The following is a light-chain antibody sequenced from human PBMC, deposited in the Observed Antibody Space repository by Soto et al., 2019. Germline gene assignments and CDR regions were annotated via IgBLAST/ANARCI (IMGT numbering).Light chain of an antibody. CDR3: LQDYGDSWT. J-gene: IGKJ1*01. V-gene: IGKV1-6*01. CDR1: RDVGSD. Sequence: IQMTQSPSSLSASVGEKIIITCRASRDVGSDVSWYQQKPGQAPKLLIYAASNLYTGVPSRFSGSRSGTEFTLTISSLQPEDFASYYCLQDYGDSWTFGQGTKVDIK. CDR2: AAS.